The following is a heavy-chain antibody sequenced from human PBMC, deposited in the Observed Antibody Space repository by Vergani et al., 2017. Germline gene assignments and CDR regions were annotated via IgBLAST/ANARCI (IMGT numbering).Heavy chain of an antibody. Sequence: QVQLVQSGAEVKKPGSSVKVSCKASGGTFSSYAISWVRQAPGQGLEWMGRIIPIFGTANYAQKFQGRVTITADESTSTASMELSSLRSEDTAVYYCAGVSREEPPRELYYDSSGSQMGTFDYWGQGTLVTVSS. CDR1: GGTFSSYA. J-gene: IGHJ4*02. V-gene: IGHV1-69*18. D-gene: IGHD3-22*01. CDR3: AGVSREEPPRELYYDSSGSQMGTFDY. CDR2: IIPIFGTA.